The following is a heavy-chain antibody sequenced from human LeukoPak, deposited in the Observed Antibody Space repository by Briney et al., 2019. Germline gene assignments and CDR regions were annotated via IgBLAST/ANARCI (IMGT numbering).Heavy chain of an antibody. CDR3: AREITTNGGRYFDY. D-gene: IGHD7-27*01. J-gene: IGHJ4*02. V-gene: IGHV3-74*01. Sequence: GGSLRLSCAASGFTFSNYWMHWVRQVPGKGLVWVSRINIGGSSTNYADSVKGRFTMSRDNAKNTLYLQMNSLRAEDRGVYYCAREITTNGGRYFDYWGQGTLVTVSS. CDR1: GFTFSNYW. CDR2: INIGGSST.